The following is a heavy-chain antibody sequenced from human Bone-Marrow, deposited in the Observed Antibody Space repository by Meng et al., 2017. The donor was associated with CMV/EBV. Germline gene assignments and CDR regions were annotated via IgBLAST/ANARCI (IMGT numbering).Heavy chain of an antibody. CDR2: INSDGSST. D-gene: IGHD6-13*01. J-gene: IGHJ4*02. V-gene: IGHV3-74*01. Sequence: GGSLRLSCAASGFPFSGYWMHWVRQAPGKGLVWVSRINSDGSSTSYADSVKGRFTISRDNAKDTQYLQMNSLRAEDTAVYYCARERSSTGMDWGQGTLVTVSS. CDR3: ARERSSTGMD. CDR1: GFPFSGYW.